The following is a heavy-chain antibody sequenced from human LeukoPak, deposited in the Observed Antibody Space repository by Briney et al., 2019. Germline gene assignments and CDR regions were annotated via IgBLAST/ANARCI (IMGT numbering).Heavy chain of an antibody. CDR3: ALGAANIVVVPAAMDYYYMDV. Sequence: ASVKVSCKASGYTFTSYGISWVRQAPGQGLEWMGWISAYNGNTNYAQKLQGRVTMTTDTSTSTAYMELRSLRSDDTAVYYCALGAANIVVVPAAMDYYYMDVWGKGTTVTVSS. V-gene: IGHV1-18*01. J-gene: IGHJ6*03. CDR2: ISAYNGNT. D-gene: IGHD2-2*01. CDR1: GYTFTSYG.